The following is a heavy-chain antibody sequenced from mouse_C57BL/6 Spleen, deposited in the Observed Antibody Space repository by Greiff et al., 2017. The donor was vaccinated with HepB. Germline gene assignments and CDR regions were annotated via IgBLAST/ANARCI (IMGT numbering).Heavy chain of an antibody. CDR1: GYTFTSYW. D-gene: IGHD3-2*02. V-gene: IGHV1-7*01. CDR2: INPSSGYT. J-gene: IGHJ3*01. CDR3: AVDSSGLSFAY. Sequence: QVQLKQSGAELAKPGASVKLSCKASGYTFTSYWMHWVKQRPGQGLEWIGYINPSSGYTKYNQKFKDKATLTADKSSSTAYMQLSSLTYEDSAVYYCAVDSSGLSFAYWGQGTLVTVSA.